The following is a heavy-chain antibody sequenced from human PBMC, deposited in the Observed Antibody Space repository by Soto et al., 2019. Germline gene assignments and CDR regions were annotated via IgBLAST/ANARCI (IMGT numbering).Heavy chain of an antibody. V-gene: IGHV3-21*01. CDR3: ARDLKITRTHLSFDY. CDR1: GFTFSSYS. D-gene: IGHD3-10*01. CDR2: ISSSSSYI. J-gene: IGHJ4*02. Sequence: EVQLVESGGGLVKPGGSLRLSCAASGFTFSSYSMNWVRQAPGKGLEWVSSISSSSSYIYYADSVKGRFTMSRDNAKNTLYLQVNSLRAEDTAVYYCARDLKITRTHLSFDYWGQGTLVTVSS.